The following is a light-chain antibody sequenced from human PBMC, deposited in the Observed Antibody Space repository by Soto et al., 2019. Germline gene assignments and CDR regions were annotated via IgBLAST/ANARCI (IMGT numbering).Light chain of an antibody. CDR2: AAS. CDR3: QQTYSTPWT. V-gene: IGKV1-39*01. Sequence: DIQMTQSPSSLSASVRDRVTITCRASQSISTYLNWYQHKPGQAPRLLIYAASSLQSGVPSRFGGSGSGTDFTLTISNLQPEDFATYYCQQTYSTPWTFGQGTKVDFK. CDR1: QSISTY. J-gene: IGKJ1*01.